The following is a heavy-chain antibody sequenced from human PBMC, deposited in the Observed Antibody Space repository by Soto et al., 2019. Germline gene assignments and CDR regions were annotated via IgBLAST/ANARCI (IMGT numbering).Heavy chain of an antibody. V-gene: IGHV4-59*01. Sequence: QVQLQESGPGLVKPSETLSLTCTVSGGTISRYYWSWIRQPPGKGLEWIGYMYNTGSTVYNPSFKSRVTISVDTSKNQFSLKLKSVTAADTAVYYCERDLWGYCGTACYPLDVWGQGTTVTVSS. CDR1: GGTISRYY. CDR2: MYNTGST. J-gene: IGHJ6*02. CDR3: ERDLWGYCGTACYPLDV. D-gene: IGHD2-21*02.